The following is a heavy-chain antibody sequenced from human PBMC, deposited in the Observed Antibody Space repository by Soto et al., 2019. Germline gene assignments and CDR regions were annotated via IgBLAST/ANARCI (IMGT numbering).Heavy chain of an antibody. CDR2: IVVGSGNT. V-gene: IGHV1-58*02. J-gene: IGHJ6*02. Sequence: SVKVSCKASGFTFTSSAMQWVRQARGQRLEWIGWIVVGSGNTNYAQKFQERVTITRDMSTSTAYMELSSLRSEDTAVYYCAADIGRSGYWGYYYYYGMDVWGQGTTVTVSS. D-gene: IGHD3-22*01. CDR1: GFTFTSSA. CDR3: AADIGRSGYWGYYYYYGMDV.